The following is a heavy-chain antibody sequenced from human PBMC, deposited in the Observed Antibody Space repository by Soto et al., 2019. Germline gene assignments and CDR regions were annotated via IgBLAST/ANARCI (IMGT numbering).Heavy chain of an antibody. CDR1: GGSVISPNSY. D-gene: IGHD2-15*01. J-gene: IGHJ6*02. CDR3: AKGSCSGGACEGAVDV. CDR2: IYYSRST. Sequence: QLQLQESGPGLVKPSETLSLTCTVSGGSVISPNSYWGWIRRAPGKGLEWLGNIYYSRSTYYIPSLESRLTISADTSKNHFSLRLTSVTAADTAIYYCAKGSCSGGACEGAVDVWGRGTTVTVSS. V-gene: IGHV4-39*02.